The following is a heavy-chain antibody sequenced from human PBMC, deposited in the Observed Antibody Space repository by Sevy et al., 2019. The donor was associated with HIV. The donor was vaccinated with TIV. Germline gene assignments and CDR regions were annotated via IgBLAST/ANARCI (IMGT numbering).Heavy chain of an antibody. V-gene: IGHV4-4*07. CDR3: ARATRRSGSYLNWFDP. CDR2: DSTSGST. CDR1: SASFSAYY. D-gene: IGHD3-10*01. Sequence: SETLSLTCTVSSASFSAYYWSWIRQPAGKGLEWIGRDSTSGSTNYNPSLKSRVTMSLDTSKNQFSLKLSSVTAADTAVYYCARATRRSGSYLNWFDPWGQGTLVTVSS. J-gene: IGHJ5*02.